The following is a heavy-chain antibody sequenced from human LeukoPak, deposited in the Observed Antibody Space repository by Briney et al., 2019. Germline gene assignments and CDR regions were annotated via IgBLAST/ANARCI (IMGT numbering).Heavy chain of an antibody. CDR3: ARTTEEYYGSGKSRKYYSYYYYMDV. D-gene: IGHD3-10*01. CDR2: INHSGST. J-gene: IGHJ6*03. V-gene: IGHV4-34*01. CDR1: GGSFSGYY. Sequence: SETLSLTCAVYGGSFSGYYWSWIRQPPGKGLEWIGEINHSGSTNYNPALKRRVTISVDTSKNQFSLKLSSVTAADTAVYYCARTTEEYYGSGKSRKYYSYYYYMDVWGKGTTVTVSS.